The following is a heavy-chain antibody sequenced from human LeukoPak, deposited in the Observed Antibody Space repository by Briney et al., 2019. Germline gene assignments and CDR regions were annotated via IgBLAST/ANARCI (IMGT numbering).Heavy chain of an antibody. V-gene: IGHV3-48*03. D-gene: IGHD3-9*01. Sequence: GGSLRLSCAASGFTFSSYEMNWVRQAPGKGLEWVSYISSSGSTIYYADSVKGRFTISRDNAKNSLYLQMNSLRAEDTAVYYCARVSYDILTGYYGDYYYYMDVWGKGTTVTIPS. J-gene: IGHJ6*03. CDR2: ISSSGSTI. CDR1: GFTFSSYE. CDR3: ARVSYDILTGYYGDYYYYMDV.